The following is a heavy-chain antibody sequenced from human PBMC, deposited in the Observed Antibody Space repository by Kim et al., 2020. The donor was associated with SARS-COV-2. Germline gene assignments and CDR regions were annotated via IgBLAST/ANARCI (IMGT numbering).Heavy chain of an antibody. D-gene: IGHD3-22*01. Sequence: YYADSVKGRFTISRDNSKNTLYLQMNILRAEDTAVYYCAKSRWGYYLYDYWGQGTLVTVSS. V-gene: IGHV3-30*02. CDR3: AKSRWGYYLYDY. J-gene: IGHJ4*02.